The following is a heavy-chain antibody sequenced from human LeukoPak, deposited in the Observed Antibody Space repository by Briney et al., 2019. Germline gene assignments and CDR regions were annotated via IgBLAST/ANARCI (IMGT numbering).Heavy chain of an antibody. CDR2: INWNGGST. D-gene: IGHD2-15*01. Sequence: PGGSLRLSCAASGFTFDDYGMSWVRQAPGKGLEWVSGINWNGGSTGYADSVKGRFTISRDNAKNSLYLQMNSLRAEDTALYYCARDPPYCSGSSCYWGGYYYYMDVWGKGTTVTVSS. CDR1: GFTFDDYG. V-gene: IGHV3-20*04. CDR3: ARDPPYCSGSSCYWGGYYYYMDV. J-gene: IGHJ6*03.